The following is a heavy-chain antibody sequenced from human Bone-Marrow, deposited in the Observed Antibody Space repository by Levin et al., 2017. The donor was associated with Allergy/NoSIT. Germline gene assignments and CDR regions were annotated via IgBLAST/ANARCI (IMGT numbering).Heavy chain of an antibody. CDR2: ISGGGGNT. V-gene: IGHV3-23*01. Sequence: GGSLRLSCAASGFXFXSXSMXXXXXXXXKGLEWVSTISGGGGNTNYADSVKGRFTISRDNSKNTLFLQMNSLTAEDTALYYCAKAGSSWYIEIDHWGQGTLVTVSS. D-gene: IGHD6-13*01. CDR1: GFXFXSXS. CDR3: AKAGSSWYIEIDH. J-gene: IGHJ4*02.